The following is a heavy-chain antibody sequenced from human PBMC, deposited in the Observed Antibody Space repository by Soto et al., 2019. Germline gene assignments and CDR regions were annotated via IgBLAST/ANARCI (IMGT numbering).Heavy chain of an antibody. CDR2: IYPGDSDT. CDR1: GYSFTSYW. CDR3: ASSADYYDSSGYYGPADX. J-gene: IGHJ4*02. V-gene: IGHV5-51*01. Sequence: PGESLKISCKGSGYSFTSYWIGWVRQMPGKGLEWMGIIYPGDSDTRYSPSFQGQVTISADKSISTAYLQWSSLKASDTAMYYCASSADYYDSSGYYGPADXWGQGTLVTVSS. D-gene: IGHD3-22*01.